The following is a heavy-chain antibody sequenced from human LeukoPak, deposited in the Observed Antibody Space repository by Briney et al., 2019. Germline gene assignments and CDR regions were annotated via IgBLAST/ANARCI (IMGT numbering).Heavy chain of an antibody. V-gene: IGHV3-74*01. D-gene: IGHD1-26*01. CDR3: ARDPYSGSYGNYYYYFMDV. Sequence: GGSLRLSCAASGFTFSSYWMHWVRQGPGKGLVWVSRINTDGTTTTYADPVEGRFTISRDNAKNSLYLQMNSLRAEDTAVYYCARDPYSGSYGNYYYYFMDVWGKGTTVTISS. CDR2: INTDGTTT. J-gene: IGHJ6*03. CDR1: GFTFSSYW.